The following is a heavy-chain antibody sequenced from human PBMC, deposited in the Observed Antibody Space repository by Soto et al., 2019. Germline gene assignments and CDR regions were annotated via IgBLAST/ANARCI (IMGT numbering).Heavy chain of an antibody. V-gene: IGHV3-30*18. CDR3: AKDAEYYGSGSYLVY. CDR1: GFTFSSYG. CDR2: ISYDGSNK. Sequence: GGSLRLSCAASGFTFSSYGMHWVRQAPGKGLEWVAVISYDGSNKYYADSVKGRFTISRDNSKNTLYLQMNSLRAEDTAVYYCAKDAEYYGSGSYLVYRGQGTLVTVSS. J-gene: IGHJ4*02. D-gene: IGHD3-10*01.